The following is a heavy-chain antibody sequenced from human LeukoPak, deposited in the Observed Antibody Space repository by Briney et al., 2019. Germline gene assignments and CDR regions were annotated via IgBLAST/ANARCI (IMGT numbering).Heavy chain of an antibody. CDR3: AREAEQAALLP. CDR1: GFTFSSYA. V-gene: IGHV3-64*01. D-gene: IGHD1/OR15-1a*01. J-gene: IGHJ5*02. Sequence: KSGGSLRLSCAASGFTFSSYAMHWVRQAPGKGLEYVSAISSNGVSTYYANSVKGRFTISRDNSKNTLYLQMGSLRGEDMAVYYCAREAEQAALLPRGQGTLSPSPQ. CDR2: ISSNGVST.